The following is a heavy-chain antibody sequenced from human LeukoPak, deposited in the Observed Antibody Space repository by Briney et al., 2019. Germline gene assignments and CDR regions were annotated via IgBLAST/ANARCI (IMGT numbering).Heavy chain of an antibody. V-gene: IGHV3-23*01. CDR1: GFTFTSYA. D-gene: IGHD2-2*01. CDR3: AKDPLVSSQEYSDY. J-gene: IGHJ4*02. Sequence: GGSLRLSCAASGFTFTSYAMSWVRQAPGKRLEWVSAISGSGGSTYYAESVKGRFTISRDNSKNTLYLQMNSLRAEDTAVYYCAKDPLVSSQEYSDYWGQGTLVTVSS. CDR2: ISGSGGST.